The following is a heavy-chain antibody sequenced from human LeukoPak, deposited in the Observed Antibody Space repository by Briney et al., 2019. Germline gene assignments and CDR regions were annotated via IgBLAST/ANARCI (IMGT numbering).Heavy chain of an antibody. CDR3: ARISYDSSGYFDY. V-gene: IGHV3-74*01. D-gene: IGHD3-22*01. CDR2: ITSDGNNT. CDR1: GFTFNSYW. J-gene: IGHJ4*02. Sequence: GGSLRLSCAASGFTFNSYWMHWVRQVPGKGAVWVSRITSDGNNTNYAESVKGRFTISRDNAKNTLYLQMNSLGAEDTAMYYCARISYDSSGYFDYWGQGTLVTVSS.